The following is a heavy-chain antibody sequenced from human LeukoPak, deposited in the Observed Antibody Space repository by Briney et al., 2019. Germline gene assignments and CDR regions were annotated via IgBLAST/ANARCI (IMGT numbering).Heavy chain of an antibody. D-gene: IGHD5-12*01. J-gene: IGHJ4*02. CDR3: SGNGYVRFYFDY. V-gene: IGHV4-34*03. CDR1: GGSFSGYY. Sequence: SETLSLTCAVYGGSFSGYYWSWFRQPPGKGLEWIGEINHSGSTNYNTSLNSRVTISVDTSKNQFSLKLSSVTAADTAVYARSGNGYVRFYFDYWGQGALVTVSS. CDR2: INHSGST.